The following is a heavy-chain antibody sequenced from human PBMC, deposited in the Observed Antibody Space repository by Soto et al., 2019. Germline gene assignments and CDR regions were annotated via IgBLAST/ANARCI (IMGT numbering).Heavy chain of an antibody. CDR2: ITIYNGNI. D-gene: IGHD2-15*01. CDR1: GYTFTSYD. Sequence: QVQLVQSGVEVKKPGASVKVSCKASGYTFTSYDLSWVRQAPGQGLEWMGGITIYNGNIIYAQKLQGRVTMTTDTSTSTAYMELRSLRSDDTAVYYCARGLRYCSGGGCSYYGMDVWGQGTTVTVSS. CDR3: ARGLRYCSGGGCSYYGMDV. V-gene: IGHV1-18*01. J-gene: IGHJ6*02.